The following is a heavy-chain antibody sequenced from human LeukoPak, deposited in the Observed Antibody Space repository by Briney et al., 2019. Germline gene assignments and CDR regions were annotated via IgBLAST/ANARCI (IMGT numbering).Heavy chain of an antibody. CDR2: ISGDGGST. CDR1: GFTFDDYA. Sequence: GGSLRLSCAASGFTFDDYAMHWVRQAPGKGLEWVSLISGDGGSTYYADSVKGRFTISRDNSKNSLYLQMNSLRTEDTALYYCAKLPGVYDSSGSLAYYYVDVWGKGTTVTVSS. J-gene: IGHJ6*03. V-gene: IGHV3-43*02. CDR3: AKLPGVYDSSGSLAYYYVDV. D-gene: IGHD3-22*01.